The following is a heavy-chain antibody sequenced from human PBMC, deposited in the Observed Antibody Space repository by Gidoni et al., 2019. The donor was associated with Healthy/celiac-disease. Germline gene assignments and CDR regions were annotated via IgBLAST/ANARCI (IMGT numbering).Heavy chain of an antibody. J-gene: IGHJ4*02. CDR2: ISYDGSNK. CDR1: GFTFSSYA. Sequence: QVQLVESGGGVVQPGRSLRLSCAASGFTFSSYAMHWVRQAPGQGLEWVAVISYDGSNKYYADSVKGRFTISRDNSKNTLYLQMNSLRADDTAVYYCARGPLSGPWYRRFDYWGQGTLVTVSS. V-gene: IGHV3-30-3*01. D-gene: IGHD1-26*01. CDR3: ARGPLSGPWYRRFDY.